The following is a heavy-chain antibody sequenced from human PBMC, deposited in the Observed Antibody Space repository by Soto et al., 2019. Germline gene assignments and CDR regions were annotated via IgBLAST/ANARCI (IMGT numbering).Heavy chain of an antibody. J-gene: IGHJ6*02. V-gene: IGHV1-2*04. Sequence: ASVKVSCKASGYTFTGYYMHWVRQAPGQGLEWMGWINPNSGGTNYAQKFQGWVTMTRDTSISTAYMELSRLRSDDTAVYYCARESSSWGYYYGMDVWXQGTTVTVSS. CDR1: GYTFTGYY. CDR2: INPNSGGT. CDR3: ARESSSWGYYYGMDV. D-gene: IGHD6-13*01.